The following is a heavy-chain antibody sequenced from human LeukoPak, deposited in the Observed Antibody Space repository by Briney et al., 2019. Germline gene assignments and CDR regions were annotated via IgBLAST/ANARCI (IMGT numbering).Heavy chain of an antibody. CDR3: ASARCSGGSCYDYGMDV. CDR1: GITFSNYA. J-gene: IGHJ6*02. V-gene: IGHV3-48*03. D-gene: IGHD2-15*01. Sequence: GGSLRLSCAASGITFSNYAMSWVRQAPGKGLEWVSYISSSGSTIYYADSVKGRFTISRDNAKNSLYLQMNSLRAEDTAVYYCASARCSGGSCYDYGMDVWGQGTTVTVSS. CDR2: ISSSGSTI.